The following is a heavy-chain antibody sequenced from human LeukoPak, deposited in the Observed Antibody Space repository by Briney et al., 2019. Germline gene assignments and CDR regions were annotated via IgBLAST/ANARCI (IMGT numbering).Heavy chain of an antibody. Sequence: RPGGSLRLSCAASGFIFSDYYMSWIRQAPGKGLEWVSYISSSGRTIYYADSVKGRFTISRDNAKNSLYLQMNSLRAEDTAVYYCARKIGGWYYFDYWGQGTLVTVSA. CDR2: ISSSGRTI. V-gene: IGHV3-11*04. D-gene: IGHD6-19*01. CDR3: ARKIGGWYYFDY. J-gene: IGHJ4*02. CDR1: GFIFSDYY.